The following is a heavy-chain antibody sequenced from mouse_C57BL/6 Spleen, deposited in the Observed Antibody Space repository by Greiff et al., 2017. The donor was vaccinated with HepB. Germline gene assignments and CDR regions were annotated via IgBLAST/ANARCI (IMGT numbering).Heavy chain of an antibody. CDR1: GYTFTSYG. Sequence: QVQLQQSGAELARPGASVKLSCKASGYTFTSYGISWVKQRTGQGLEWIGEIYPRSGNTYYNEKFKGKATLTADKSSSTAYMELRSLTSEDSAVYFCVSPAETTVVLRDYWYFDVWGTGTTVTVSS. D-gene: IGHD1-1*01. J-gene: IGHJ1*03. CDR3: VSPAETTVVLRDYWYFDV. CDR2: IYPRSGNT. V-gene: IGHV1-81*01.